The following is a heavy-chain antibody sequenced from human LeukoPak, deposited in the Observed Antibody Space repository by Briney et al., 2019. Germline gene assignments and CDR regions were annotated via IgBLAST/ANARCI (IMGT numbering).Heavy chain of an antibody. Sequence: GGSLRLSCAASGFTFSRDWMHWVRQAPGKGLEWVANIKEDRSEKYYVDSVKGRFTISRDNAKNSLYLQMNRLTSEDTAVYFCARDSSLYSGYDTLDYWGQGTLVTVSS. CDR3: ARDSSLYSGYDTLDY. CDR2: IKEDRSEK. J-gene: IGHJ4*02. D-gene: IGHD5-12*01. V-gene: IGHV3-7*01. CDR1: GFTFSRDW.